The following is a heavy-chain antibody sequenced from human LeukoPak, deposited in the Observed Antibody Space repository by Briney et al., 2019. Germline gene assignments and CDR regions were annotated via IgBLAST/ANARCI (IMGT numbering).Heavy chain of an antibody. Sequence: ASVKVSCKASGYTFTSYYMHWVRQAPGQGVEWMGVINPSGGSTSYAQKFQGRVTMTRDTSTSTVYMELSSLRSEDTAVYYCARGTVTQPDIDYWGQGTLVTVSS. CDR1: GYTFTSYY. J-gene: IGHJ4*02. V-gene: IGHV1-46*01. CDR3: ARGTVTQPDIDY. CDR2: INPSGGST. D-gene: IGHD4-17*01.